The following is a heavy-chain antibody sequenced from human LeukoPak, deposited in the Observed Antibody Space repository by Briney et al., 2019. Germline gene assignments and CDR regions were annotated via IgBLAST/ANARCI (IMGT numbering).Heavy chain of an antibody. D-gene: IGHD3-22*01. Sequence: SETLSLTSTVSGGSISSGSYYWSWIRQPAGKGLEWIGRIYTSGSTNYNPSLKSRVTMSVDTSKNQFSLKLSSVTAADTAVYYCARAGRGDYDSSGYYARSFGAFDIWGQGTMATVSS. CDR1: GGSISSGSYY. CDR3: ARAGRGDYDSSGYYARSFGAFDI. V-gene: IGHV4-61*02. J-gene: IGHJ3*02. CDR2: IYTSGST.